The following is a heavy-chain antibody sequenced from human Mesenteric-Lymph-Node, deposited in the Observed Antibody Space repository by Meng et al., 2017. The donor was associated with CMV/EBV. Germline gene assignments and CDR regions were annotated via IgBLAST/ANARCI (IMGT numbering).Heavy chain of an antibody. CDR1: GGSFSGYY. J-gene: IGHJ6*02. V-gene: IGHV4-34*01. CDR3: ARGRVEGDYYGMDV. Sequence: ETLSLTCAVYGGSFSGYYWSWIRQPPGKGLEWIGEINHSGSTNYNPSLKSRVTISVDTSKNQFSLKLSSVTAADTAVYYCARGRVEGDYYGMDVWGQGTTVTVSS. D-gene: IGHD3-3*01. CDR2: INHSGST.